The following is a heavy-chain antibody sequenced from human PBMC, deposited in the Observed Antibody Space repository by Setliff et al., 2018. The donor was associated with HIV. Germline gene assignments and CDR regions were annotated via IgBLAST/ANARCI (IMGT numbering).Heavy chain of an antibody. Sequence: GGSLRLSCAASGFIFSSYAMHWVRQAPGKGLEWVAQIKSGGTADYAAPVKGRFTISRDDSKNVVSLQMDSLKTEDTAVYYCTADLPDSAPYCFDYWGQGALVTVSS. V-gene: IGHV3-15*01. CDR1: GFIFSSYA. CDR3: TADLPDSAPYCFDY. D-gene: IGHD2-15*01. J-gene: IGHJ4*02. CDR2: IKSGGTA.